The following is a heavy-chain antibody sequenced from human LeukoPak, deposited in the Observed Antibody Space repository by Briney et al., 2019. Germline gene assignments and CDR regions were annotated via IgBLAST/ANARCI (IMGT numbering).Heavy chain of an antibody. CDR3: ARDTPYCSSTSCQDAFDI. CDR2: MNPNSGNT. D-gene: IGHD2-2*01. CDR1: GNIFTGYF. V-gene: IGHV1-2*02. J-gene: IGHJ3*02. Sequence: ASVKVSCKASGNIFTGYFMHWVRQAPGQGLEWMGWMNPNSGNTGYAQKFQGRVTMTRDTSISTAYMELSRLRSDDTAVYYCARDTPYCSSTSCQDAFDIWGQGTMVTVSS.